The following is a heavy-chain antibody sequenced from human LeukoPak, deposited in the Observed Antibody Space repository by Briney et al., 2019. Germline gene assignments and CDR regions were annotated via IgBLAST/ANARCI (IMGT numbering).Heavy chain of an antibody. CDR2: FYHSGST. V-gene: IGHV4-59*01. CDR1: GGSISSYY. J-gene: IGHJ3*02. Sequence: PSETLSLTCSVSGGSISSYYWSWIRQPPGKGLEWIGYFYHSGSTNYNPPLKSRVTISIKTSKNQFSLKLTSVTAADTAVYYCARSSSYYDSSGYYYYAAFDIWGQGTMVTVSS. D-gene: IGHD3-22*01. CDR3: ARSSSYYDSSGYYYYAAFDI.